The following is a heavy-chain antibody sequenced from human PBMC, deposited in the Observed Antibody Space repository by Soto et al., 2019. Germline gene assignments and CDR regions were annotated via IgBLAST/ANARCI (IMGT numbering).Heavy chain of an antibody. CDR2: IIPIFGTA. J-gene: IGHJ6*02. CDR3: ARAVTTVTIPVVWDYYGMDV. CDR1: GGTFSSYA. Sequence: SVKVSCKASGGTFSSYAISWVRQAPGQGLEWMGGIIPIFGTANYAQKFQGRVTITADKSTSTAYMELSSLRSEDTAVYYCARAVTTVTIPVVWDYYGMDVWGQGTTVTV. D-gene: IGHD4-4*01. V-gene: IGHV1-69*06.